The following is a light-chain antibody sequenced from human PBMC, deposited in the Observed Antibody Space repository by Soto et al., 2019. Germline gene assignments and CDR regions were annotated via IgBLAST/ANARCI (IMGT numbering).Light chain of an antibody. CDR2: SAS. J-gene: IGKJ5*01. V-gene: IGKV3-15*01. Sequence: ETVIAQSPATLSVSPGETATLSCRASQSVSSKLAWYQQKPGQAPRLLIYSASTRATGIPARFSGSGSGTEFTLTISSLXSEDFAVYYRQQYNNWPPITFGQGTRLEIK. CDR1: QSVSSK. CDR3: QQYNNWPPIT.